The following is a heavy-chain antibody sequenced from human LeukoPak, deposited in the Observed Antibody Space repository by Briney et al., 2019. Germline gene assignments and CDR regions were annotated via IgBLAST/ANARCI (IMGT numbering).Heavy chain of an antibody. V-gene: IGHV1-2*06. D-gene: IGHD3-22*01. CDR1: GYTFTGYY. Sequence: GASVKVSCKASGYTFTGYYMHWVRQAPGQGLEWMGRINPNSGGTNYAQKFQGRVTMTRDTSISTAYMELSRLRSDDTAVYYCAVGSTLGYYDSSRYSGRYFQHWGQGTLVTVSS. CDR3: AVGSTLGYYDSSRYSGRYFQH. J-gene: IGHJ1*01. CDR2: INPNSGGT.